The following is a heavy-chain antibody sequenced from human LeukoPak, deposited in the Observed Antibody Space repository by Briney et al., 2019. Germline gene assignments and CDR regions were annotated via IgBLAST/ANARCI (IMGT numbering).Heavy chain of an antibody. Sequence: PGGPLRLSCAASGFTFNIYGMHWVRQPPGKGLEWVAVIWYDGSKAYYADSVKGRFSVSRDNSKNTLYLQMSSLRAEDTAMYYCAKSHVVVSDAISNWFDPWGQGTLVTVSS. CDR2: IWYDGSKA. J-gene: IGHJ5*02. D-gene: IGHD2-2*01. CDR3: AKSHVVVSDAISNWFDP. V-gene: IGHV3-33*06. CDR1: GFTFNIYG.